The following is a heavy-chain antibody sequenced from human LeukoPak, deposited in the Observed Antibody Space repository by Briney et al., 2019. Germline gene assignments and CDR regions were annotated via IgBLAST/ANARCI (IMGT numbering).Heavy chain of an antibody. CDR3: ARVMITFGGVIVRHYYYYYMDV. CDR1: GFTFSSYW. CDR2: IKRDGSEE. V-gene: IGHV3-7*04. D-gene: IGHD3-16*02. J-gene: IGHJ6*03. Sequence: GGSLRLSCAASGFTFSSYWMSWVRQAPGKGLEWVANIKRDGSEEYYVDSVKGRFTISRDNAKNSLYLQMNSLRAEDTAVYYCARVMITFGGVIVRHYYYYYMDVWGKGTTVTVSS.